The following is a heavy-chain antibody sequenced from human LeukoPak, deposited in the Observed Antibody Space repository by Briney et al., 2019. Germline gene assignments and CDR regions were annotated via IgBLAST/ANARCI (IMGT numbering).Heavy chain of an antibody. CDR1: GFTFSSYE. CDR2: ISSSGSTL. CDR3: ARESPQPY. V-gene: IGHV3-48*03. Sequence: GGSLRLSCAASGFTFSSYEMNWVRQAPGKGLEWISYISSSGSTLYYADSVKGRFTISRDNAKNSLYLLMNSLRAEDTAVYYCARESPQPYWGQGTLVTVSS. J-gene: IGHJ4*02.